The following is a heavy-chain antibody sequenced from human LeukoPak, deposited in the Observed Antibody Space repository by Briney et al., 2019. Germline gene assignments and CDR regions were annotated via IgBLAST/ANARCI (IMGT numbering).Heavy chain of an antibody. CDR1: GFTFSSYA. V-gene: IGHV3-30-3*01. CDR3: ARDFGLMAGTTFKD. Sequence: PGRSLRLSCAASGFTFSSYAMHWVRQAPGKGLKWVAVISYDGSNKYYADSVKGRFTISRDNSKNTLYLQMNSLRAEDTAVYYCARDFGLMAGTTFKDWGQGTLVTVSS. CDR2: ISYDGSNK. J-gene: IGHJ4*02. D-gene: IGHD1-7*01.